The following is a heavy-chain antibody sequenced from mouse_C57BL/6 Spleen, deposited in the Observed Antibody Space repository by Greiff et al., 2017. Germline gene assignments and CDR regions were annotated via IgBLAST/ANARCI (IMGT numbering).Heavy chain of an antibody. Sequence: VQLQQSGPELVKPGASVKISCKASGYTFTDYYMNWVKQSHGKSLEWIGDINPNNGGTSYNQKFKGKATLTVDKSSSTAYMELRSLTSEDSAVYYCARTSNYNYYYAMDYWGQGTSVTVSS. J-gene: IGHJ4*01. D-gene: IGHD2-5*01. V-gene: IGHV1-26*01. CDR1: GYTFTDYY. CDR2: INPNNGGT. CDR3: ARTSNYNYYYAMDY.